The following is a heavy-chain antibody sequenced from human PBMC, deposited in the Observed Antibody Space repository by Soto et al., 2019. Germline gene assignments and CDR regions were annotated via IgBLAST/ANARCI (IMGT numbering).Heavy chain of an antibody. CDR2: IFHSGSA. CDR1: GGSIGTGGVS. J-gene: IGHJ4*02. CDR3: ARVSTIPYFDY. V-gene: IGHV4-30-2*01. Sequence: QLQLQESGPGLVKPSQTLSLTCAVSGGSIGTGGVSWSWIRQPPGKGLEWIGYIFHSGSASYNPSLRGRVTISVDKSRNHFSLKLSSVTAADTAVYYCARVSTIPYFDYWGQGTLVTVSS. D-gene: IGHD2-21*01.